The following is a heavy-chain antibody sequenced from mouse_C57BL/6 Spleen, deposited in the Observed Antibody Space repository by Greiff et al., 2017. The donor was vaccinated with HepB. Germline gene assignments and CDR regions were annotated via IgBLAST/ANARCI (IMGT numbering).Heavy chain of an antibody. V-gene: IGHV14-2*01. Sequence: EVQLQQSGAELVKPGASVKLSCTASGFNIKDYYMHWVKQRTEQGLEGIGRIDPEDGETKYAPKFQCKATITADTSSNTAYLQLSSLTSEDTAVYYCARPTTGLDWYFDVWGTGTTVTVSS. CDR2: IDPEDGET. CDR3: ARPTTGLDWYFDV. CDR1: GFNIKDYY. J-gene: IGHJ1*03. D-gene: IGHD1-1*01.